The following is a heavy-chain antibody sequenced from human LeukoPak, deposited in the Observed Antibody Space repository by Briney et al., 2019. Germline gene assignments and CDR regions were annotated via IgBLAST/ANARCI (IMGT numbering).Heavy chain of an antibody. J-gene: IGHJ3*02. D-gene: IGHD6-19*01. CDR3: ARVATRSSGWYNAFDI. CDR1: GFTFSSYA. CDR2: FYSGGST. V-gene: IGHV3-53*01. Sequence: GGSLRLSCAASGFTFSSYAMSWVRQAPGKGLEWVSVFYSGGSTYYADSVKGRFTISRDNSKNTLYLQMNSLRAEDTAVYYCARVATRSSGWYNAFDIWGQGTMVTVSS.